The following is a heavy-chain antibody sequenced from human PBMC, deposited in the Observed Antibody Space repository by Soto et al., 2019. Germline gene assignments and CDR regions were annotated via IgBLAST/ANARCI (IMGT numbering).Heavy chain of an antibody. CDR2: SRGSGGST. CDR3: AKLDDYGVLRWTKIDY. J-gene: IGHJ4*02. D-gene: IGHD4-17*01. CDR1: GFTFSSYA. Sequence: EVQLLESGGGLVQPGGSLRLSCAASGFTFSSYAMSWVRQAPGKGLEWVSASRGSGGSTYYADSVKGRFTISRDNSKNTLYLQMNSLRAEDTAVYYCAKLDDYGVLRWTKIDYWGQGTLVTVSS. V-gene: IGHV3-23*01.